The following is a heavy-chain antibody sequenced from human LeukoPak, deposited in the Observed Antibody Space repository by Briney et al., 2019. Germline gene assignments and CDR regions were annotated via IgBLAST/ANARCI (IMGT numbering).Heavy chain of an antibody. CDR1: VGSISSSSYY. CDR3: ARGPFFI. J-gene: IGHJ3*02. CDR2: IYYSGST. Sequence: SETLSLTCTVSVGSISSSSYYWGWIRQPPGKGLEWIGSIYYSGSTYYNPSLKSRVTISVDTSKNQFSLKLSSVTAADTAVYYCARGPFFIWGQGTMVTVSS. V-gene: IGHV4-39*01. D-gene: IGHD3-3*01.